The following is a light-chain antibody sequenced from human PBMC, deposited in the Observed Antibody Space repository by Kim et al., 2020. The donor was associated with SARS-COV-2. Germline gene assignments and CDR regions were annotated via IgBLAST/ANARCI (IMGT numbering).Light chain of an antibody. CDR1: SSNIGSNC. Sequence: ELTQPPSASGTPGQRVTISCSGSSSNIGSNCVYWYQQLPGTAPKLLIYRNNQRPSGVPDRFSGSKSGTSASLAISGLRSEDEADYYCAAWDDSLSGQVFGGGTKLTVL. V-gene: IGLV1-47*01. CDR3: AAWDDSLSGQV. CDR2: RNN. J-gene: IGLJ3*02.